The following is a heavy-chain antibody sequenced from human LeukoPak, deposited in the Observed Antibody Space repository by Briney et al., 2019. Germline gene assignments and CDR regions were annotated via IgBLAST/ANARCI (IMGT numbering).Heavy chain of an antibody. J-gene: IGHJ4*02. V-gene: IGHV3-74*01. CDR2: IASDGSST. D-gene: IGHD4-23*01. CDR1: GFTFSSYW. CDR3: ARGRPHGNDY. Sequence: GGSLRLSCAASGFTFSSYWMNRVRQAPGKGLVWVSRIASDGSSTTYADSVKGRFSISRDNAKNTLYLQMNSLRVEDTAVYYCARGRPHGNDYWGQGTLVTVSS.